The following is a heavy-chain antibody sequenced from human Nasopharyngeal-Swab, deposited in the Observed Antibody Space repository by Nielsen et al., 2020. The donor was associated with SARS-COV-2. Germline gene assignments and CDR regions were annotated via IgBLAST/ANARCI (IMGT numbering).Heavy chain of an antibody. Sequence: WIPQPPGKGLEWIGEINHSGSTNYNPSLKSRVTISVDTSKNQFSLKLSSVTAADTAVYYCARATMIVVVIGAFDIWGQGTMVTVSS. V-gene: IGHV4-34*09. J-gene: IGHJ3*02. CDR3: ARATMIVVVIGAFDI. CDR2: INHSGST. D-gene: IGHD3-22*01.